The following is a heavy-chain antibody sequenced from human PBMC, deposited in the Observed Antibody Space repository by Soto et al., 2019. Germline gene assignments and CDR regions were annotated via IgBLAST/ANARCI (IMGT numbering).Heavy chain of an antibody. D-gene: IGHD2-21*01. Sequence: EVQLVESGGGLVQPGGSRRLSCAASAFSFSNFWMAWVRQTPGKGPEWVSTSKDDGSEKYYVDSLKGRFTVSRDNAENSLYLQMNSLRVEDTAIYYCTRDVVWGDFEIWGQGTRVIVSS. CDR3: TRDVVWGDFEI. V-gene: IGHV3-7*01. J-gene: IGHJ3*02. CDR2: SKDDGSEK. CDR1: AFSFSNFW.